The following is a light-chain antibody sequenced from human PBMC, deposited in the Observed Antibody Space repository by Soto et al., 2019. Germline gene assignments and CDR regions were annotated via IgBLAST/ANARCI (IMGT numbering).Light chain of an antibody. CDR3: QQYYTTPYT. J-gene: IGKJ2*01. CDR2: LAS. Sequence: DIVMTQSPDSLAVSLGERATIYCKSSQSVLYSCNNKNYLAWYQKKTDQRPKRLIFLASTRESGVPERFSGSGSGIDFTLTISSLQAEDVAVYYFQQYYTTPYTFGQGTKLEI. CDR1: QSVLYSCNNKNY. V-gene: IGKV4-1*01.